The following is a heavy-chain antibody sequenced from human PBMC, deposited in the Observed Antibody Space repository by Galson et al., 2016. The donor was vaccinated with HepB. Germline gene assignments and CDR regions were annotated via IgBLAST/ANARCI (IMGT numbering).Heavy chain of an antibody. CDR3: ARERLRYFDWLRNRYYYYGMDV. CDR2: TYYRSKWYN. Sequence: ISGDSVSNNSAAWNWIRQSPSRGLEWLGRTYYRSKWYNDYAVSVESRITINPDTSKNQVSLQLNSVTPEDTAVYYCARERLRYFDWLRNRYYYYGMDVWGQGTTVTVSS. D-gene: IGHD3-9*01. J-gene: IGHJ6*02. CDR1: GDSVSNNSAA. V-gene: IGHV6-1*01.